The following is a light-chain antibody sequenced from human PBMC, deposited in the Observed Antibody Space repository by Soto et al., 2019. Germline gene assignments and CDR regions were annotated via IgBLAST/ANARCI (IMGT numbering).Light chain of an antibody. V-gene: IGLV1-44*01. CDR2: SNN. CDR1: SSNIGRNT. Sequence: QAVVTQPPSASGTPGQRVTISCSGSSSNIGRNTVNWYQQLPGTAPKVLIYSNNQRPSGVPDRFSGSKSGTSASLDISGLQSEDEADYYCAAWDDSLSGVVFGGGTKPTVL. J-gene: IGLJ2*01. CDR3: AAWDDSLSGVV.